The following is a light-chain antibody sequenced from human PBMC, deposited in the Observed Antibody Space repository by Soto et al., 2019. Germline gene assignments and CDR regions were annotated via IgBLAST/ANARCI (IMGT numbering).Light chain of an antibody. CDR3: HQRSSWPLT. CDR2: DAS. CDR1: QSVSSF. Sequence: EIVLTQSPATLSLSPGERATLSCRASQSVSSFLAWYQQTPGQPPRLLIYDASNRATGIPARFSGSGSGTDFTLTISSLEPEDFAVYYCHQRSSWPLTFGGGTKVEIK. V-gene: IGKV3-11*01. J-gene: IGKJ4*01.